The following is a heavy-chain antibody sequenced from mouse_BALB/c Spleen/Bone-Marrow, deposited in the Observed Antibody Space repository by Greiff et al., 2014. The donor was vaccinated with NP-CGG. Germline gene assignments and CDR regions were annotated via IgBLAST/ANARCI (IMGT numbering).Heavy chain of an antibody. CDR3: GRGDY. V-gene: IGHV5-17*02. CDR1: GFTFSSFA. J-gene: IGHJ2*01. CDR2: ISSGSNII. Sequence: VQLKGSGGGLVQPGESRELSCAASGFTFSSFAMPWIRPAPEKGLEWVAFISSGSNIIHYADTVKGRFTISRDNPKNTLFLQMTSLRSEDTAMYYCGRGDYWGQGTTLTVSS.